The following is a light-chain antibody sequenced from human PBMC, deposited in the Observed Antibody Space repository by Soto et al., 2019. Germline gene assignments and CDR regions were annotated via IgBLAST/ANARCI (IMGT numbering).Light chain of an antibody. J-gene: IGLJ1*01. Sequence: QSALTQPPSASGSPGQSVTISCTGTSSDVGGYNYVSWYQQHPGKAPKLMIYEVSKRPSGVPDRFSGSKSGNTASLTVSGLQAEDEADYYCSSYAGSNNYVFGTGTMLTVL. CDR2: EVS. CDR3: SSYAGSNNYV. CDR1: SSDVGGYNY. V-gene: IGLV2-8*01.